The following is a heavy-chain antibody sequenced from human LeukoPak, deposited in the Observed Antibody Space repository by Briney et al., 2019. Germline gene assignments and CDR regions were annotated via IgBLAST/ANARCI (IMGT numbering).Heavy chain of an antibody. J-gene: IGHJ5*02. CDR3: ARLSTRVINYFDP. CDR2: IYTSGST. V-gene: IGHV4-4*09. Sequence: PSETLSLTCTVSGGSISSYYWSWIRQPPGKRLEWIGYIYTSGSTNYNPPLKSRVTISVDTSKNQFSLKLTSVTAADTAVYYCARLSTRVINYFDPWGQGTLVTVSS. D-gene: IGHD5/OR15-5a*01. CDR1: GGSISSYY.